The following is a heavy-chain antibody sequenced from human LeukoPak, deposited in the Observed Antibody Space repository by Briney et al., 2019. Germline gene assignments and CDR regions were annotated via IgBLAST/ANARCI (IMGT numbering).Heavy chain of an antibody. Sequence: GGSLRLSRAASGFTFSSYWMHWVRQDPGKGLVWVSRINSDGSTTTYADSVKGRFTISRDNAKNTLYLQMNSLRAEDTAVYYCARDRGYIYGYAFDYWGQGTLVTVSS. V-gene: IGHV3-74*01. CDR3: ARDRGYIYGYAFDY. D-gene: IGHD5-18*01. J-gene: IGHJ4*02. CDR1: GFTFSSYW. CDR2: INSDGSTT.